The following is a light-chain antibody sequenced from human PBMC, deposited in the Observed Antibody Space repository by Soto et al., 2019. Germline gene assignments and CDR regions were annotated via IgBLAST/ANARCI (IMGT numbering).Light chain of an antibody. J-gene: IGLJ3*02. V-gene: IGLV2-14*01. CDR1: NNDIGYYNY. CDR2: EVN. CDR3: ASYTSGSTRVV. Sequence: QLVLTQPASVSGSPGQSITISCTGSNNDIGYYNYVSWYQQHPNRAPKVIIFEVNSRPSGVSDRFFGSKFGNTASLTISDLRPEDEADYYCASYTSGSTRVVFGGGTKLTVL.